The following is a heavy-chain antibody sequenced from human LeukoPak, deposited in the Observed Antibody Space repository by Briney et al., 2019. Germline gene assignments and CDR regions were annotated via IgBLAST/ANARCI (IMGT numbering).Heavy chain of an antibody. D-gene: IGHD2-15*01. CDR3: AKDGYCSGGSCYSRGGYYFDY. Sequence: PGGSLRLSCAASGLTVSSNYMSWVRQAPGKGLEWVSVIYSGGSTYYADSVKGRFTIYRDNSKNTLYLQMNSLRAEDTAVYYCAKDGYCSGGSCYSRGGYYFDYWGQGTLVTVSS. CDR2: IYSGGST. CDR1: GLTVSSNY. V-gene: IGHV3-53*01. J-gene: IGHJ4*02.